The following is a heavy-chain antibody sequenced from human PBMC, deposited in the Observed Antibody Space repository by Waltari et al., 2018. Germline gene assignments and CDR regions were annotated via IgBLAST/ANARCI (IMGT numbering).Heavy chain of an antibody. V-gene: IGHV3-66*02. Sequence: EVQLVESVGGLVKPGGSLRLSCAASGFTVSSNDMNWVRQAPGKGLDWVSVIYSGGSTRYADSVKGRFTFYRDKLKNTLDLQTNSLRPEDTAVYYCARGQVVTLSCWGQGTLVTV. J-gene: IGHJ4*02. D-gene: IGHD2-21*02. CDR2: IYSGGST. CDR3: ARGQVVTLSC. CDR1: GFTVSSND.